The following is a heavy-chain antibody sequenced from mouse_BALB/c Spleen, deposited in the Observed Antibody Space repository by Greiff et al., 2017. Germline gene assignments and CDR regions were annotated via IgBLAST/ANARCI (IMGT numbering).Heavy chain of an antibody. CDR3: ARLRDYPWFAY. D-gene: IGHD2-4*01. Sequence: DVKLVESGGGLVQPGGSLKLSCAASGFTFSSYTMSWVRQTPEKRLEWVAYISNGGGSTYYPDTVKGRFTISRDNAKNTLYLQMSSLKSEDTAMYYCARLRDYPWFAYWGQGTLVTVSA. CDR2: ISNGGGST. J-gene: IGHJ3*01. V-gene: IGHV5-12-2*01. CDR1: GFTFSSYT.